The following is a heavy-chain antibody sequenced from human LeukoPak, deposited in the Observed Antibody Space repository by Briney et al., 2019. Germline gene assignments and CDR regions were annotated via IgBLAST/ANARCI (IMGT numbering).Heavy chain of an antibody. D-gene: IGHD3-3*01. V-gene: IGHV4-59*01. CDR1: GGSINSYY. CDR3: ARGNDFWSGYPYFDY. CDR2: IHYSGST. Sequence: SETLSLTCTVSGGSINSYYWSRIRQPPGRGLEWIGSIHYSGSTSYNPSLRSRVTISVDTSKNQFSLKLSSVTAADTAVYYCARGNDFWSGYPYFDYWGQGTLVTVSS. J-gene: IGHJ4*02.